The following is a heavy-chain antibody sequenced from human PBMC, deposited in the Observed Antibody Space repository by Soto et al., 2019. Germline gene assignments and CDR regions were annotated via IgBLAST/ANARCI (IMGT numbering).Heavy chain of an antibody. CDR3: ADGGKAQSTATVCDY. V-gene: IGHV3-30*03. J-gene: IGHJ4*02. CDR2: ISYEGGNE. D-gene: IGHD4-4*01. Sequence: GGSLRLSCAVSGFTFSSYGMHWVRQAPGKGLEWVAVISYEGGNEYYADFVKGRFTISRDNSKNTLYLQMNSLSAEDTAVYDWADGGKAQSTATVCDYWGRGTLV. CDR1: GFTFSSYG.